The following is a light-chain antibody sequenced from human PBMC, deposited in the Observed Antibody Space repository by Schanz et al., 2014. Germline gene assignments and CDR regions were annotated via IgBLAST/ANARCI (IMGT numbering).Light chain of an antibody. Sequence: EIVMTQSPATLSVSPGERATLSCRASQSINSHLAWYQQKPGQAPRLLIYTASTRATGIPARFSGSGSGTDFTLTISSLQSEDFADYYCQQYNDWPGTFGQGTQVDIK. J-gene: IGKJ1*01. CDR3: QQYNDWPGT. V-gene: IGKV3-15*01. CDR1: QSINSH. CDR2: TAS.